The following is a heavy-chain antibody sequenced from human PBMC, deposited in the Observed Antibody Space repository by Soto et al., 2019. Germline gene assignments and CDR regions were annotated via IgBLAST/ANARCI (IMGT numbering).Heavy chain of an antibody. D-gene: IGHD2-15*01. CDR2: IYPGDSDT. CDR3: ARPYCSGGSCYPDAFDI. CDR1: GFTFSNYW. Sequence: GESLKISRKSSGFTFSNYWIGWVRQMPGKGLEWMGIIYPGDSDTRYSPSFQGQVTISADKSISTAYLQWSSLKASDTAMYYCARPYCSGGSCYPDAFDIWGQGTMVTVS. V-gene: IGHV5-51*01. J-gene: IGHJ3*02.